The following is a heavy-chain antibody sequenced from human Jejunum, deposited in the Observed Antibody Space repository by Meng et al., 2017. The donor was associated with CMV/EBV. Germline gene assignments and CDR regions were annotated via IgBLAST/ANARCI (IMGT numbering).Heavy chain of an antibody. Sequence: GYIFMNYAMHWVRQDPGKRLEWMGWITAAKNDTIYSQKFQGRVTISRDTSANTAYMELSSLTSEDTAIHYCARDHRSDGSSYSLDPWGQGTLVTVSS. CDR3: ARDHRSDGSSYSLDP. CDR1: GYIFMNYA. CDR2: ITAAKNDT. J-gene: IGHJ5*02. D-gene: IGHD2-15*01. V-gene: IGHV1-3*01.